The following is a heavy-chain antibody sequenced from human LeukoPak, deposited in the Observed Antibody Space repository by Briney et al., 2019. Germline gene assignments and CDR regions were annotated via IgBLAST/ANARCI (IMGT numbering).Heavy chain of an antibody. V-gene: IGHV3-48*04. Sequence: GGSLRLSCAASGFTFSTYSVNWVRLTPGKGLEWVSYISSSGATIYYGDSVKGRFTISRDNAKNSLYLQMNSLRAEDTAVYYCARDQVLTGYYCYYYYYMDVWGKGTTVTISS. CDR2: ISSSGATI. CDR3: ARDQVLTGYYCYYYYYMDV. CDR1: GFTFSTYS. D-gene: IGHD3-9*01. J-gene: IGHJ6*03.